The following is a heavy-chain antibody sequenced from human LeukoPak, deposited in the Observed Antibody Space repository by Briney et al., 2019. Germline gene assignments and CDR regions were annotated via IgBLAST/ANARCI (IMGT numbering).Heavy chain of an antibody. CDR2: LKNDGSEK. D-gene: IGHD3-9*01. Sequence: PGGSLRLSCAASGFTFSNYWMSWVRQAPGKGLEWVANLKNDGSEKYYADSVKGRFTISRDNAKNLLNLQMNSLRAEDTAVYYCARIRPDVLTGYYIDYWGQGTLVTVSS. V-gene: IGHV3-7*01. CDR3: ARIRPDVLTGYYIDY. CDR1: GFTFSNYW. J-gene: IGHJ4*02.